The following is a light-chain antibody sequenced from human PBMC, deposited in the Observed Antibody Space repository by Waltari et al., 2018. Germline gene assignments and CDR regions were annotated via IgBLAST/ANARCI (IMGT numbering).Light chain of an antibody. Sequence: QSALTQPASVSGSPGESITISCTGTSSDVGDYNCVSWYQQHPGKAPKLMIYDVSNRPSGCSNRFSGSKSGNTASLTISGLQAEDEADYYCSSYTSSNTLVFGTGTKVTAL. V-gene: IGLV2-14*03. CDR3: SSYTSSNTLV. CDR1: SSDVGDYNC. J-gene: IGLJ1*01. CDR2: DVS.